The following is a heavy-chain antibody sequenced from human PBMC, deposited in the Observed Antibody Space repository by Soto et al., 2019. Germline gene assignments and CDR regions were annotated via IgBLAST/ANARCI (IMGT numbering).Heavy chain of an antibody. CDR3: ARTTIAAAGTPFDY. CDR2: IYHSGST. J-gene: IGHJ4*02. CDR1: GYSISSGYY. D-gene: IGHD6-13*01. Sequence: SETLSLTCAVSGYSISSGYYWGWIRQPPGKGLEWIGSIYHSGSTYYNPSLKSRVTISVDTSKNQFSLKLSSVTAADTAVYYCARTTIAAAGTPFDYWGQGTLVTVS. V-gene: IGHV4-38-2*01.